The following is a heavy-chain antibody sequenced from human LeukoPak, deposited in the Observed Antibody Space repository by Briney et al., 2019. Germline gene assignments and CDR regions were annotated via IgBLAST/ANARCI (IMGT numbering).Heavy chain of an antibody. J-gene: IGHJ3*02. CDR3: ARDPYCGNDCYTGAFDI. V-gene: IGHV4-59*06. CDR2: IYYSGST. D-gene: IGHD2-21*02. CDR1: GGSISSYY. Sequence: SETLSLTCTVSGGSISSYYWSWIRQHPGKGLEWIGYIYYSGSTYYNPSLKSRVTISVDTSKNQFSLKLSSVTAADTAVYYCARDPYCGNDCYTGAFDIWGQGTMVTVPS.